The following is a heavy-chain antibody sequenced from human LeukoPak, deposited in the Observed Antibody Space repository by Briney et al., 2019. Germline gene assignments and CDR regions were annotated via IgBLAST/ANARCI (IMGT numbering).Heavy chain of an antibody. J-gene: IGHJ4*02. V-gene: IGHV3-7*01. Sequence: PGGSLRLSCVVSGFTFSSYWMSWVRQAPGKGLEWVASIKQDGSEKYYVDSVKGRFTISRDNAKNSLFLQMNRLRAEDTAVYYCARDGGRIAATTTRGYFDYWGQGTLVTVSS. CDR1: GFTFSSYW. CDR3: ARDGGRIAATTTRGYFDY. D-gene: IGHD6-13*01. CDR2: IKQDGSEK.